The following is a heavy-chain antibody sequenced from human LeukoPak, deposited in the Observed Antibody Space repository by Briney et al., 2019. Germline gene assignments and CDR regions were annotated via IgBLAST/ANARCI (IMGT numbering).Heavy chain of an antibody. CDR3: ARDPGYYGKHVPDR. Sequence: GGSLRLSCIASGFTFNRHGMHWVRQAPGKGLEWVASIWYEGSGDYYVDSVKGRFTISRDNSKNTLYLKINSLRAEDTAVYYCARDPGYYGKHVPDRWGQGTLVTVSS. J-gene: IGHJ5*02. D-gene: IGHD3-9*01. V-gene: IGHV3-33*01. CDR2: IWYEGSGD. CDR1: GFTFNRHG.